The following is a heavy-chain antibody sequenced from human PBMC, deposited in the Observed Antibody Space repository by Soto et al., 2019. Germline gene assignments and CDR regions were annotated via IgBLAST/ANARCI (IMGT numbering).Heavy chain of an antibody. D-gene: IGHD5-12*01. V-gene: IGHV4-30-4*01. CDR1: GGSISSGDYY. CDR3: ARWLGYGPHFDY. CDR2: IYYSGST. J-gene: IGHJ4*02. Sequence: SETLSLTCTVSGGSISSGDYYWSWIRQPPGKGLEWIGYIYYSGSTYYNTSLKSRVTISVDTSKNQFSLKLSSVTASVTAVYYCARWLGYGPHFDYWGQGTLVTVSS.